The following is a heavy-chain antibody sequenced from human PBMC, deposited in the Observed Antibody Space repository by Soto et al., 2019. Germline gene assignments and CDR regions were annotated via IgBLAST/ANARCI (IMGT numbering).Heavy chain of an antibody. Sequence: PGGSLRLSCAASGFTFGSYWMSWVRQAPGKGLEWVANIKQDGSEKYYVDSVKGRFTISRDNAKNSLYLQMNSLRAEDTAVYYCARAPGPPPYDFWSAPNYYYYYMDVWGKGTTVTVSS. CDR1: GFTFGSYW. J-gene: IGHJ6*03. V-gene: IGHV3-7*01. CDR2: IKQDGSEK. D-gene: IGHD3-3*01. CDR3: ARAPGPPPYDFWSAPNYYYYYMDV.